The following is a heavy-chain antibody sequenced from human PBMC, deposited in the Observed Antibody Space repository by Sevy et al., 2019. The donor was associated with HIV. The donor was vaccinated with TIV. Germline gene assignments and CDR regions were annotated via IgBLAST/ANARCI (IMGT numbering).Heavy chain of an antibody. CDR2: INPNSDVT. D-gene: IGHD2-2*02. CDR3: ARDQEFCSTTICYSGLDH. V-gene: IGHV1-2*02. CDR1: GYRFTDYY. Sequence: ASEKVSCETSGYRFTDYYIHWVRQAPGQGLEWMGWINPNSDVTKSAKKFQDRVIMTKDTSISTVYMELRGLTFDDSADYYCARDQEFCSTTICYSGLDHWGHGSLVTVSS. J-gene: IGHJ4*01.